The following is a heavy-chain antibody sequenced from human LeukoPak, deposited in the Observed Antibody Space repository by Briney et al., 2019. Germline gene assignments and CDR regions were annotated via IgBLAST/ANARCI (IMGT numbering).Heavy chain of an antibody. CDR1: GFTFSSYS. D-gene: IGHD2-2*01. CDR2: ISSSSSTI. CDR3: AREVIVVVPAATQQRGIFDI. J-gene: IGHJ3*02. Sequence: SGGSLRLSCAASGFTFSSYSMNWVRQAPGKGLEWVSYISSSSSTIYYADSVKGRFTISRDNAKNSLYLQMNSLRAEDTAVYYCAREVIVVVPAATQQRGIFDIWGQGTMVTVSS. V-gene: IGHV3-48*04.